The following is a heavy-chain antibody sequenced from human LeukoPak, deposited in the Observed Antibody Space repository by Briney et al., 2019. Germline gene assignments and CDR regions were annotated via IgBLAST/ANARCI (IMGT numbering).Heavy chain of an antibody. Sequence: SVKVSCKASGYTFTSYAMNWVRQAPGQGLEWMGGIIPIFGTANYAQKFQGRVTITADESTSTAYMELSSLRSEDTAVYYCARDVGTGTGYYYYYYMDVWGKGTTVTVSS. CDR2: IIPIFGTA. V-gene: IGHV1-69*13. CDR1: GYTFTSYA. J-gene: IGHJ6*03. D-gene: IGHD1-7*01. CDR3: ARDVGTGTGYYYYYYMDV.